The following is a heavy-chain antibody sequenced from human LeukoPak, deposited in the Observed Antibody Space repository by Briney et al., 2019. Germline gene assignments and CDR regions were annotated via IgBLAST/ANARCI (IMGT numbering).Heavy chain of an antibody. D-gene: IGHD3-16*01. CDR2: ISAYNSNT. J-gene: IGHJ4*02. CDR3: ARDRGGSYLDY. CDR1: GYTFTSYG. Sequence: ASVKVSCKASGYTFTSYGISWVRQAPGQGLEWMGWISAYNSNTNYAQKLQGRVTMTTDTSTRTAYMSLRSLTSEDTSVYYCARDRGGSYLDYWGQGTLVTVSS. V-gene: IGHV1-18*01.